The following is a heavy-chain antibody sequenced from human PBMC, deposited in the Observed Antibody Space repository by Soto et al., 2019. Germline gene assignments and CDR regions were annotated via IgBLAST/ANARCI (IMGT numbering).Heavy chain of an antibody. J-gene: IGHJ4*02. CDR2: INHSGST. V-gene: IGHV4-34*01. CDR3: ASTSRFHY. D-gene: IGHD6-6*01. CDR1: GGSFSGYY. Sequence: QVQLQQWGAGLLKPSETLSLTCAVYGGSFSGYYWSWIRQPPGKGLEWIGEINHSGSTNYNPSLKSPVTISVDTSKDPFSLRLSSVTAADTAVYYCASTSRFHYWGQGTLVTVSS.